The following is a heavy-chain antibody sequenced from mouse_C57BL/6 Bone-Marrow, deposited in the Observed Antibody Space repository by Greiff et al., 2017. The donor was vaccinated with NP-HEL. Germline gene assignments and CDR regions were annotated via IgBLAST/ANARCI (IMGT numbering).Heavy chain of an antibody. Sequence: EVQLQESGGDLVKPGGSLKLSCAASGFTFSSYGMSWVRQTPDKRLEWVATISSGGSYTYYPDSVKGRFTISRDNAKNTLYLQMSSLKSEDTAMYYCARHLGRGYWGQGTTLTVSS. V-gene: IGHV5-6*01. CDR3: ARHLGRGY. CDR2: ISSGGSYT. D-gene: IGHD4-1*01. CDR1: GFTFSSYG. J-gene: IGHJ2*01.